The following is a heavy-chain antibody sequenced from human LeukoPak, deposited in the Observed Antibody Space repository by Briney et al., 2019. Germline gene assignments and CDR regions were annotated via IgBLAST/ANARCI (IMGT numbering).Heavy chain of an antibody. Sequence: ASVKVSCKASGYTFTGYYMHWVRQAPGQGLEWMGWINPNSGGTNYAQKIQGWVTMTRDTSISTAYMELSRLRSDDTAVYYCASQLASEVRGPSTWGQGTLVTVSS. J-gene: IGHJ4*02. CDR2: INPNSGGT. V-gene: IGHV1-2*04. D-gene: IGHD3-10*01. CDR3: ASQLASEVRGPST. CDR1: GYTFTGYY.